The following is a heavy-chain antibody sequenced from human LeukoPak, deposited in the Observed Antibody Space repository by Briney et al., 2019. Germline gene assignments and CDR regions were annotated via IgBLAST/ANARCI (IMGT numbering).Heavy chain of an antibody. V-gene: IGHV1-69*05. J-gene: IGHJ6*03. CDR3: ARGPRHPEGFLEWSKPYYYYYMDV. Sequence: GASVKVSCKASGGTFSSYAISWVRQAPGQGLEWMGGIIPIFGTANYAQKFQGRVTITTDESTSTAYMELSSLRSEDTAVYYCARGPRHPEGFLEWSKPYYYYYMDVWGKGTTVTVSS. D-gene: IGHD3-3*01. CDR1: GGTFSSYA. CDR2: IIPIFGTA.